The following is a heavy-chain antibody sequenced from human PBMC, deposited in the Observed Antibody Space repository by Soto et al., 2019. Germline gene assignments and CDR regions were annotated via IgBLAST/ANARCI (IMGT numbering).Heavy chain of an antibody. CDR3: ATSLVTSRTRVDY. CDR1: GGSIYTGGFY. J-gene: IGHJ4*02. D-gene: IGHD1-26*01. Sequence: HVQLQESGPGLVKPSQTLSLTCTVSGGSIYTGGFYWSWIRQLPGKGLEWLGYIYSTGSTQYTPSLKSRLTISTDTSDNQFSLRLTSVTAADTAVYYCATSLVTSRTRVDYWGQGTLVTVSS. CDR2: IYSTGST. V-gene: IGHV4-31*03.